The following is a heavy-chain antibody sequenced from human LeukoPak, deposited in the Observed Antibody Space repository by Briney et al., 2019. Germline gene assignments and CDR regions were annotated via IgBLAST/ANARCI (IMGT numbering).Heavy chain of an antibody. CDR3: ARFTPQGYGWGGYNRFDP. D-gene: IGHD3-16*01. CDR1: GGSISSSSYY. CDR2: IYYSGTT. J-gene: IGHJ5*02. Sequence: SETLSLTCTVSGGSISSSSYYWGWIRQPPGKGLEWIGSIYYSGTTYYNPSLKSRVTISVDTSKNQFSLRLSSVTAADTAVYYCARFTPQGYGWGGYNRFDPWGQGTLVTVSS. V-gene: IGHV4-39*07.